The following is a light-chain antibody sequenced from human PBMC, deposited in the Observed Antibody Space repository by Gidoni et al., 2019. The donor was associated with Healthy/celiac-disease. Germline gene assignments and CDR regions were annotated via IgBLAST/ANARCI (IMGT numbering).Light chain of an antibody. CDR3: QQYGSSPQT. V-gene: IGKV3-20*01. Sequence: VLTQSPGTLSLSPGERATLSCRASQSVSSSYLAWYQQKPGQAPRLLIYGASSRATGIPDRFSGSGSGTDFTLTISRLEPEDFAVYYCQQYGSSPQTFGQGTKVEIK. J-gene: IGKJ1*01. CDR2: GAS. CDR1: QSVSSSY.